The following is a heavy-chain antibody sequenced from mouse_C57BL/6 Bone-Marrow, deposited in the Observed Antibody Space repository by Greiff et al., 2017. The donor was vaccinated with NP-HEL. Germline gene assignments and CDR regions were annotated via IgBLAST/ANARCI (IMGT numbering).Heavy chain of an antibody. Sequence: DVKLVESGGGLVQPGGSLSLSCAASGFTFTDYYMSWVRQPPGKALEWLGFIRNKANGYTTEYSASVKGRFTISRDNSQSILYLQMNALRAEDNATYYCARLEDYSNYDYAMDYWGQGTSVTVSS. V-gene: IGHV7-3*01. J-gene: IGHJ4*01. CDR1: GFTFTDYY. CDR3: ARLEDYSNYDYAMDY. CDR2: IRNKANGYTT. D-gene: IGHD2-5*01.